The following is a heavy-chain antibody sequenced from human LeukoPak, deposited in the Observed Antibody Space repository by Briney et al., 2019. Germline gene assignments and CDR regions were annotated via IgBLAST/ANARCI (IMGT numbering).Heavy chain of an antibody. CDR1: GGSFSGYY. CDR2: INHSGST. D-gene: IGHD3-22*01. V-gene: IGHV4-34*01. CDR3: AREFPAYYYDSSGYNLN. Sequence: SETLSLTCAVYGGSFSGYYWSWIRQPPGKGLEWIGEINHSGSTNYNPSLKSRVTISVDTSKNQFSLKLSSVTAADTAVYYCAREFPAYYYDSSGYNLNWGQGTLVTVSS. J-gene: IGHJ4*02.